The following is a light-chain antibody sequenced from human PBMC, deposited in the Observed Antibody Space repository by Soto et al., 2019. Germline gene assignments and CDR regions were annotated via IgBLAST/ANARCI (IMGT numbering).Light chain of an antibody. CDR1: QSVSSNY. CDR3: QQYGSSYPWT. CDR2: GAS. J-gene: IGKJ1*01. Sequence: DIVLTQSPDTLSLSPGERATLSCRASQSVSSNYLAWYQQKPGQAPRLLIYGASTRATGIPDRFSGSGSGTDFTLTISRLEPEDFAVYYCQQYGSSYPWTFGQGTKVEIK. V-gene: IGKV3-20*01.